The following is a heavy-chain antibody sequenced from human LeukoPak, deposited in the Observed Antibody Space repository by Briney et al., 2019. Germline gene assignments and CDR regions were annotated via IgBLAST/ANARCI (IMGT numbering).Heavy chain of an antibody. J-gene: IGHJ5*02. V-gene: IGHV3-74*01. CDR1: GFTFSNYW. D-gene: IGHD3-16*01. CDR2: INSDGSST. CDR3: AREQKVITFGGVIGP. Sequence: PGGSLRLSCAASGFTFSNYWMHWVRQAPGKGLVWVSRINSDGSSTSYADSVKGRFTIYRDNAKNTLYLQMNSLRAEDTAVYYCAREQKVITFGGVIGPWGQGTLVTVSS.